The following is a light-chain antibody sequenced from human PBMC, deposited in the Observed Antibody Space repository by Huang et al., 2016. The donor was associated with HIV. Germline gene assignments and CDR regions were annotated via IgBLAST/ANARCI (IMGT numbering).Light chain of an antibody. CDR2: KGS. Sequence: DIVMTQTPLSSPVTLGQSASISCRSSQSLVHIDGNTYLSWLHQRPGQPPRLLLYKGSYRFSGVPDRFSGSGAGTDFTLKINKVQPEDVGVYYCMQATQFPFTFGPGTELDLK. J-gene: IGKJ3*01. CDR3: MQATQFPFT. CDR1: QSLVHIDGNTY. V-gene: IGKV2-24*01.